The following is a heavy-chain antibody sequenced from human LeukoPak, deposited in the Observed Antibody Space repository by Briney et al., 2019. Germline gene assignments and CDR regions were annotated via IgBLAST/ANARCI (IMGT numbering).Heavy chain of an antibody. CDR2: MNPISGYT. CDR3: ARGNRLYTSSWSALAFDI. Sequence: ASVKVSCKASGYTFTNYDINWVRQATGQGLEWMGWMNPISGYTGFAQKFQGRVTMTGDTSIRTAYMELSSLTSEDAAVYYCARGNRLYTSSWSALAFDIWGQGTMVTVSS. D-gene: IGHD6-13*01. J-gene: IGHJ3*02. V-gene: IGHV1-8*01. CDR1: GYTFTNYD.